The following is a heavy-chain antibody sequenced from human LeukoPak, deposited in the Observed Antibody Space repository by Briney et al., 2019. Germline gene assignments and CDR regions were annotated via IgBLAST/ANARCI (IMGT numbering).Heavy chain of an antibody. J-gene: IGHJ4*02. CDR1: GFTFSSYA. CDR3: VKDLGGSGSYQYYFDY. V-gene: IGHV3-64D*06. Sequence: GGPLRLSCSASGFTFSSYAMHWPRQAPGKGLEYVSAISSNGGSTYYADSVKGRFTISRDNSKNTLYLQMSSLRAEDTAVYYCVKDLGGSGSYQYYFDYWGQGTLVTVSS. CDR2: ISSNGGST. D-gene: IGHD3-10*01.